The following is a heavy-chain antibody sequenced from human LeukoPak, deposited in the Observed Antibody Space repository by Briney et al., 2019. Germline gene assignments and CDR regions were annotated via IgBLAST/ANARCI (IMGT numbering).Heavy chain of an antibody. CDR2: IYTSAST. CDR1: GGSISSDY. D-gene: IGHD3-10*01. CDR3: ARTVTYFDY. V-gene: IGHV4-4*07. J-gene: IGHJ4*02. Sequence: SEXLSLTCTVSGGSISSDYWSWVRQRAGKGVERIGRIYTSASTNYNPSLKSRVTMSVDTSKNQFSLKLSSVTAADTAVYYCARTVTYFDYWGQGTLVTVSS.